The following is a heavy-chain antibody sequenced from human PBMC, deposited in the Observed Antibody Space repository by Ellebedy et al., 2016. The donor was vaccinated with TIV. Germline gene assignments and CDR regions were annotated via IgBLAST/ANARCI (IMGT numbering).Heavy chain of an antibody. CDR2: IIPIFGTA. J-gene: IGHJ6*02. CDR3: ATPGGGYDILTGYFSYYYGMDV. V-gene: IGHV1-69*13. Sequence: SVKVSXKASGGTFSSYAISWVRQAPGQGLEWMGGIIPIFGTANYAQKFQGRVTITADESTSTAYMELSSLRSEDTAVYYCATPGGGYDILTGYFSYYYGMDVWGQGTTVTVSS. CDR1: GGTFSSYA. D-gene: IGHD3-9*01.